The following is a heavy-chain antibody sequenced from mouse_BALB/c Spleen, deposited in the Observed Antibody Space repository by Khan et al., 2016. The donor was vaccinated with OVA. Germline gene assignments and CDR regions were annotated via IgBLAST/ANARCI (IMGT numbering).Heavy chain of an antibody. D-gene: IGHD2-10*01. Sequence: EVELVESGGGLVKPGGSLKLSCEVSGFAFNSYDMSWVRQTPEKRLEWVATISSTGSYTYYPDSVKGRFTISRDTARNTLYMQMSSLRSEDTALYYCTRPSYYGNRLFTYWGQGTLVTVSA. CDR2: ISSTGSYT. CDR3: TRPSYYGNRLFTY. V-gene: IGHV5-9*02. J-gene: IGHJ3*01. CDR1: GFAFNSYD.